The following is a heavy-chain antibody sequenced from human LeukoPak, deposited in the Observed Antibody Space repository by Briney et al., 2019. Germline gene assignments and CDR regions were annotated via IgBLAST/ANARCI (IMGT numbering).Heavy chain of an antibody. Sequence: ASVKVSCKASGYTFTGYYMHWVRQAPGQGLEWMGWINPNSGGTNYAQKFQGRVTMTRDTSISTAYMELSRLRSDDTAVYYCARDRDYYDSSGYFPLDYWGQGTLVTVSS. CDR3: ARDRDYYDSSGYFPLDY. V-gene: IGHV1-2*02. CDR2: INPNSGGT. CDR1: GYTFTGYY. D-gene: IGHD3-22*01. J-gene: IGHJ4*02.